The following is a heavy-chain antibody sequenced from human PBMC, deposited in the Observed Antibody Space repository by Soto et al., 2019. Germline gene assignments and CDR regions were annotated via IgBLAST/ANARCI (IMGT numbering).Heavy chain of an antibody. CDR2: ISRDGGTK. CDR1: GFTFSSYG. D-gene: IGHD2-8*02. V-gene: IGHV3-30*03. Sequence: QVQLVESGGGVVQPGRSLSLSCAASGFTFSSYGIHWVRQAPDKGLEWVAVISRDGGTKYYADSVKGRFTISRDNSRNTLFLEMNSLRGDDMAVYYCTGEVASGYWGQGTLVTVSS. CDR3: TGEVASGY. J-gene: IGHJ4*02.